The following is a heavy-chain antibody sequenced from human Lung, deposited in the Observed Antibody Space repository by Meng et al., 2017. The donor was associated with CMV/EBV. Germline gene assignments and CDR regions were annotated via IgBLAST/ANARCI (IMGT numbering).Heavy chain of an antibody. Sequence: QVQLQESGPGLGEASGTLALTCAVSGCSISSSNWWSWVRQPPGKGLEWIGEIYHSGSTNYNPSLKSRVTISVDKSKNQFSLKLSAVTAADTAVYYCARVVTALWGYYFDYWGQGTLVTVSS. J-gene: IGHJ4*02. CDR2: IYHSGST. D-gene: IGHD2-21*02. V-gene: IGHV4-4*02. CDR3: ARVVTALWGYYFDY. CDR1: GCSISSSNW.